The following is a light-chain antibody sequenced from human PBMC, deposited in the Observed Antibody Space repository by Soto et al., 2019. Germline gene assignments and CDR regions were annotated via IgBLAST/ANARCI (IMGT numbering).Light chain of an antibody. CDR2: EVS. CDR1: SSDVGGYNY. Sequence: YVLTQPPSATGSPAQAVTISSTGTSSDVGGYNYVSWYQQHPGKAPKLMIYEVSKRPSGVPDRFSGAKSGNTASLTVSGLQAEDEADYYCSSYAGSGIFGVFGTGTKVTV. CDR3: SSYAGSGIFGV. V-gene: IGLV2-8*01. J-gene: IGLJ1*01.